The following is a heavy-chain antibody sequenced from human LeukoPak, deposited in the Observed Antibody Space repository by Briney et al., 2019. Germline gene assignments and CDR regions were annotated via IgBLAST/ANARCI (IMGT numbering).Heavy chain of an antibody. J-gene: IGHJ4*02. Sequence: GGSLRLSCAASGFTFSSYAMSWVRQAPGKGLEWVSAISGSGGSTYYADSVKGRFTISRDNSKNTLYLQMNSLRAEDTAIYYCAKTVVVITFRFDSWGQGSLVTVSS. V-gene: IGHV3-23*01. D-gene: IGHD2-21*01. CDR3: AKTVVVITFRFDS. CDR2: ISGSGGST. CDR1: GFTFSSYA.